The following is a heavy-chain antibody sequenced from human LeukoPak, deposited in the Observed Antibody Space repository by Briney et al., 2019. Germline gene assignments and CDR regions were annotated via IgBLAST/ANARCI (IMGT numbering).Heavy chain of an antibody. Sequence: SETLSLTCTVSGGSISSSSYYWGWIRQPPGEGLEWIGSIYYSGSTYYNPSLKSRVTISVDTSKNQFSLKLSSVTAADTAVYYCARKTWDIWGQGTMVTVSS. V-gene: IGHV4-39*07. CDR2: IYYSGST. CDR3: ARKTWDI. CDR1: GGSISSSSYY. J-gene: IGHJ3*02.